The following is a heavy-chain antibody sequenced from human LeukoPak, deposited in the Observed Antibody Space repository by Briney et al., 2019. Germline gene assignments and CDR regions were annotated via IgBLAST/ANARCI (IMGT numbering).Heavy chain of an antibody. V-gene: IGHV3-7*01. CDR1: GFTFSSYW. J-gene: IGHJ6*03. CDR3: ARDWYYYYMDV. Sequence: GESLRLSCAASGFTFSSYWMSWVRQAPGKGLEWVANIKQDGSEKYYVDSVKGRFTISRDNAKNSLYLQMNSLRAEDTAVYYCARDWYYYYMDVWGKGTTVTVSS. CDR2: IKQDGSEK.